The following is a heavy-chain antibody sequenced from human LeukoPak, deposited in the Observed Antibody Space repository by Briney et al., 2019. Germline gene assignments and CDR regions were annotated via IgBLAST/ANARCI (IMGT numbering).Heavy chain of an antibody. Sequence: PSETLSLTCTVSGGSISSYYWSWIRQPPGKGLEWIGYIYYSGSTNYNPSLKSRVTISVDTSKNQFSLKLSSVTAADTAVYYCARVGSYDYVWGSYRYDYYYGMDVWGQGTTVTVSS. CDR1: GGSISSYY. CDR2: IYYSGST. V-gene: IGHV4-59*12. D-gene: IGHD3-16*02. CDR3: ARVGSYDYVWGSYRYDYYYGMDV. J-gene: IGHJ6*01.